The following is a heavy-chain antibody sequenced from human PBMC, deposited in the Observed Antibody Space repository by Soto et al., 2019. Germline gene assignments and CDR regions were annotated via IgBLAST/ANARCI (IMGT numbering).Heavy chain of an antibody. V-gene: IGHV3-64D*08. D-gene: IGHD3-22*01. Sequence: GGSLILSCSASGFTFSSYAMHWVRQAPGKGLEYVSAISSNGGSTYYADSVKGRFTISRDNSKNTLYLQMSSLRAEDTAVYYCVKASDSSGYYYRRPVDYWGQGTLVTVSS. CDR1: GFTFSSYA. CDR2: ISSNGGST. CDR3: VKASDSSGYYYRRPVDY. J-gene: IGHJ4*02.